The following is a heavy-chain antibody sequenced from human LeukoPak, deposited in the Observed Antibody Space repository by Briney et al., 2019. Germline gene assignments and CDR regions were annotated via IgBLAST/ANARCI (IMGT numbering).Heavy chain of an antibody. CDR3: AREDCSSTSCYDPSVSDY. CDR2: ISSSGYTI. V-gene: IGHV3-48*03. Sequence: TGGSLRLSCAASGFTFSHYEMNWVRQAPGKGLEWVSYISSSGYTIYYADSVKGRFTISRDNAKNSLYLQMNSLRAEDTAVYYCAREDCSSTSCYDPSVSDYWGQGTLVTVSS. D-gene: IGHD2-2*01. CDR1: GFTFSHYE. J-gene: IGHJ4*02.